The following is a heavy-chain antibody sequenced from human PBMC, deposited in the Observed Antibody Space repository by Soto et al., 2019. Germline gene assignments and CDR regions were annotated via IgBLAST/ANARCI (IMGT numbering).Heavy chain of an antibody. CDR1: GFSLSTSGVG. J-gene: IGHJ5*02. D-gene: IGHD3-22*01. CDR3: AHMGRRSGYRHNWFDP. V-gene: IGHV2-5*02. Sequence: QTTLKESGLTLVKPTQTLTLTCTFSGFSLSTSGVGVGWIRQPPGKALEWLALIYWDDDKRYSPSLKSRLTITKDTSKNQVVLTMTNMDPVDTATYYCAHMGRRSGYRHNWFDPWGQGTLVTVSS. CDR2: IYWDDDK.